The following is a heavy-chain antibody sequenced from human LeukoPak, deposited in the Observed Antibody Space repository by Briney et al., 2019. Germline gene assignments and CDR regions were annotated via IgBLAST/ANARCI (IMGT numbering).Heavy chain of an antibody. CDR3: ARDSAHHCSSGRCRSYYFDV. CDR2: IYYSGST. CDR1: GGSISSSSYY. J-gene: IGHJ6*03. D-gene: IGHD2-15*01. Sequence: PSETLSLTCTVSGGSISSSSYYWGWIRQPPGKGLEWIGSIYYSGSTYYTPSLKSRVTISVDTSNNQFSLKLSSVTAADTAVYYCARDSAHHCSSGRCRSYYFDVWGKGTTVTVSS. V-gene: IGHV4-39*07.